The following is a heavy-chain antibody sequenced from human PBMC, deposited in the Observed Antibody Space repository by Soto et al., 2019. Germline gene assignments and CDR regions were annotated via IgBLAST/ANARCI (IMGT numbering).Heavy chain of an antibody. CDR2: IYPGDSDT. V-gene: IGHV5-51*01. J-gene: IGHJ6*02. CDR1: GYSFTSYW. CDR3: ARGSGLHGYGPHYGMDV. D-gene: IGHD5-18*01. Sequence: GESLKISCKGSGYSFTSYWIGWVRQMPGRGLEWMGIIYPGDSDTRYSPSFQGQVTISADKSISTAYLQWSSLKASDTAMYYCARGSGLHGYGPHYGMDVWGQGTTVTVSS.